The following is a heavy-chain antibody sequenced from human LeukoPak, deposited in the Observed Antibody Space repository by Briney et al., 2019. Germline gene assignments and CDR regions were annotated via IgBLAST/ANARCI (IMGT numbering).Heavy chain of an antibody. CDR3: ARGGGTVTYFDY. Sequence: GGSLRLSCATSGFTFSDYSMSWVRQAPGKGLEWVSAISSRGDSTYYADSVKGRFTISGDNSKNTLYLQMNSLRAEDTAVYYCARGGGTVTYFDYWGQGTLVTVSS. D-gene: IGHD4-17*01. V-gene: IGHV3-23*01. CDR1: GFTFSDYS. CDR2: ISSRGDST. J-gene: IGHJ4*02.